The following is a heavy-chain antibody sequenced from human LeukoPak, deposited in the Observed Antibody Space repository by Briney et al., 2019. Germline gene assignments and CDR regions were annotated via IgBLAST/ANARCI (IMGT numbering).Heavy chain of an antibody. CDR1: GGSFSGYY. Sequence: SETLSLTCAVYGGSFSGYYWSWIRQPPGKGLEWIGEINHSGSTNYNPSLKSRVTISVDTSKNQFSLKLSSVTAADTAVYYCARTHYVWGSQIGYWGQGTLVTVSS. V-gene: IGHV4-34*01. CDR2: INHSGST. D-gene: IGHD3-16*01. J-gene: IGHJ4*02. CDR3: ARTHYVWGSQIGY.